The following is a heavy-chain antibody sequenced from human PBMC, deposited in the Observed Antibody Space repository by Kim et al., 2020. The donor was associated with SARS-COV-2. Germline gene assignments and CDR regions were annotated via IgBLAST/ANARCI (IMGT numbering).Heavy chain of an antibody. J-gene: IGHJ4*02. CDR2: ISSSSSYI. V-gene: IGHV3-21*01. D-gene: IGHD6-19*01. CDR3: ASGVRSSGWYLGY. CDR1: GFTFSSYS. Sequence: GWSLRLSAASGFTFSSYSMNWVRQAPGKGLEWVSSISSSSSYIYYADSVKGRFTISRDNAKNSLYLQMNSLRAEDTAVYYCASGVRSSGWYLGYWGQGTLVTVSS.